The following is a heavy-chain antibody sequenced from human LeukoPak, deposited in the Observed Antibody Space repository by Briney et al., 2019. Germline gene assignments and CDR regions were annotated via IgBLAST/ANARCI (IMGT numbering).Heavy chain of an antibody. V-gene: IGHV1-8*03. Sequence: ASVKVSCKASGYTFTGYDINWVRQATGQGLEWMGWMNPNSGNTGYAQKFQGRVTITRNTSISTAYMELRSLRSDDTAVYYCARVGYSNPKGGFDYWGQGTLVTVSS. CDR1: GYTFTGYD. D-gene: IGHD4-11*01. J-gene: IGHJ4*02. CDR3: ARVGYSNPKGGFDY. CDR2: MNPNSGNT.